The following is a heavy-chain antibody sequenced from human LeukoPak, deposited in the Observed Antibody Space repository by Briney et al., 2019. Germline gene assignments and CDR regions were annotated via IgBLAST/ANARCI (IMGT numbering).Heavy chain of an antibody. J-gene: IGHJ4*02. D-gene: IGHD3-9*01. CDR3: ARTRILTGYYVLDY. CDR2: INANSGGA. V-gene: IGHV1-2*02. Sequence: ASVKVSCKASGYTFSGFHVHWVRQAPGQGLEWMGWINANSGGASYAPKFQGRVTMTRDTSISTAYMELSRLRSDDTAVYYCARTRILTGYYVLDYWGQGTLVTVSS. CDR1: GYTFSGFH.